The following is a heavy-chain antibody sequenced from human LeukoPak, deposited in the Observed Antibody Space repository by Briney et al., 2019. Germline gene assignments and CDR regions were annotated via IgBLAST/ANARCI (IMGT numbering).Heavy chain of an antibody. D-gene: IGHD1-14*01. Sequence: GASVKVSCKASGYTFTSYDINWVRQATGQGLEWMGWMNPNSGNTGYAQKSQGRVTMTRNTSISTAYMELSSLRSGDTAVYYCYRSRPAKFDPWGQGTLVTVSS. CDR3: YRSRPAKFDP. J-gene: IGHJ5*02. CDR2: MNPNSGNT. V-gene: IGHV1-8*01. CDR1: GYTFTSYD.